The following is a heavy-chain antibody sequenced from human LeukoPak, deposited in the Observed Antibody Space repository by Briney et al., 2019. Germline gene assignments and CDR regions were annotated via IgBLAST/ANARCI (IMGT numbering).Heavy chain of an antibody. J-gene: IGHJ4*02. V-gene: IGHV4-59*11. CDR3: ARSTRSSALRT. Sequence: SETLSLTCTVSGASMSSHYWSWIRQPPRKGLEWIGNIFYTGSTNYKPSLKSRLTISIDRSRNQFSLRLSSVTAADTAVYFCARSTRSSALRTWGQGIPVTVSS. D-gene: IGHD2-15*01. CDR1: GASMSSHY. CDR2: IFYTGST.